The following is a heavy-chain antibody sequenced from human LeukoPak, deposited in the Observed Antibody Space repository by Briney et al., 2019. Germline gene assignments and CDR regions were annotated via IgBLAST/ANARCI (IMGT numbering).Heavy chain of an antibody. D-gene: IGHD5-18*01. CDR2: IKQDGSEK. Sequence: GGSLRLSCAASGFTFSSYWMNWVRQAPGKGLEWVANIKQDGSEKYYVDSVKGRFTISRDNAKNSLYLQMNSLRAEDTAVYYCARCGYSYGYFPLCWFDYWGQGTLVTVSS. CDR1: GFTFSSYW. V-gene: IGHV3-7*01. CDR3: ARCGYSYGYFPLCWFDY. J-gene: IGHJ4*02.